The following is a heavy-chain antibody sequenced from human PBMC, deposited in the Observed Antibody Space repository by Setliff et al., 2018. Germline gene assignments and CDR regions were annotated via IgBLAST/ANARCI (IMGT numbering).Heavy chain of an antibody. D-gene: IGHD2-15*01. Sequence: GASVKVSCKASGYTFKTYGFTWVRQAPGHGLEWMGWIRPYNGNTNSAQKFQGRVTMXXDTSTSTAYMERKCLRYDDTAVYYCAREVYCRGCRCYGHMPAALGHWGQGTLVTVSS. CDR2: IRPYNGNT. CDR3: AREVYCRGCRCYGHMPAALGH. CDR1: GYTFKTYG. J-gene: IGHJ4*02. V-gene: IGHV1-18*01.